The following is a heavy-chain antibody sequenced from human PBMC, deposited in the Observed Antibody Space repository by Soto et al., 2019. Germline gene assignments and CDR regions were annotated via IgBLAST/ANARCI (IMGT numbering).Heavy chain of an antibody. J-gene: IGHJ6*03. CDR3: AREGYYGSGSPDYYMDV. Sequence: PGGSLRLSCAASGFTFSSYGMHWVRQAPGKGLEWVAVIWYDGSNKYYADSVKGRFTISRDNSKNTLYLQMNSLRAEDTAVYYCAREGYYGSGSPDYYMDVWGKGTTVTAP. D-gene: IGHD3-10*01. CDR2: IWYDGSNK. V-gene: IGHV3-33*01. CDR1: GFTFSSYG.